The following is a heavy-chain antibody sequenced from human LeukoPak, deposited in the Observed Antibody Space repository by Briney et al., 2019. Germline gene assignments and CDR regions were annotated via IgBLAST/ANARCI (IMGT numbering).Heavy chain of an antibody. J-gene: IGHJ4*02. CDR1: GFTFSSYS. V-gene: IGHV3-48*01. CDR2: ISSSSSTI. CDR3: AKVITSGSYHFDY. Sequence: GGSLRLSCAASGFTFSSYSMNWVRQAPGKGLEWVSYISSSSSTISYADSVKGRFTISRDNSKNTLYLQMNSLRAEDTAVYYCAKVITSGSYHFDYWGQGTLVTVSS. D-gene: IGHD1-26*01.